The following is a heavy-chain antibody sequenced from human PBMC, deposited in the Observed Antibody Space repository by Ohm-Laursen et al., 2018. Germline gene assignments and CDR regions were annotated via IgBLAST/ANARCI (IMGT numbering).Heavy chain of an antibody. Sequence: SETLSLTCIVSGGSVSSYYWSWIRQYPGKRLEWIGHIYQSGGADYNPSLQGRVTISVDTSKNQISLNVASVTAEDTAVYYCARGTSGYSSGWSPYYYYYYGMDVWGQGTTVTVSS. J-gene: IGHJ6*02. CDR1: GGSVSSYY. CDR2: IYQSGGA. CDR3: ARGTSGYSSGWSPYYYYYYGMDV. V-gene: IGHV4-59*02. D-gene: IGHD6-19*01.